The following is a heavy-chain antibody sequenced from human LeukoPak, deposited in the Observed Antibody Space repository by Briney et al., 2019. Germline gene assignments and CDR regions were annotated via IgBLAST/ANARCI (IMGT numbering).Heavy chain of an antibody. CDR2: ISYDGSNK. Sequence: AGGSLRLFCAASGFTFSSYAMHWVRQAPGKGLEWVAVISYDGSNKYYADSVKGRFTISRDNSKNTLYLQMNSLRAEDTAVYYCAREDFRGAEDYWGQGTLVTVSS. CDR1: GFTFSSYA. J-gene: IGHJ4*02. V-gene: IGHV3-30-3*01. D-gene: IGHD3-10*01. CDR3: AREDFRGAEDY.